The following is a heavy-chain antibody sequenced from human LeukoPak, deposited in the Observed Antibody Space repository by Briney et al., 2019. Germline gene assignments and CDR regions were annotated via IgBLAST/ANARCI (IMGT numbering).Heavy chain of an antibody. V-gene: IGHV4-59*01. CDR2: IYYSGST. Sequence: SETLSLTCTVAGGSISSYFWSWIRQPPGKGLEWIGYIYYSGSTNYNPSLKSRVTISVDTSKNQFSLKLNSVTAADTAVYYCASGVNSYYYFDYWGQGTLVTVSS. CDR3: ASGVNSYYYFDY. CDR1: GGSISSYF. D-gene: IGHD1-26*01. J-gene: IGHJ4*02.